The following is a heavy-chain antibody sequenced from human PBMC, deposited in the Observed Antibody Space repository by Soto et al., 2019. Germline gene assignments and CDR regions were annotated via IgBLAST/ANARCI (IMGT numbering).Heavy chain of an antibody. CDR1: GFTFSSYA. D-gene: IGHD3-22*01. J-gene: IGHJ4*02. Sequence: GGSLRLCCAASGFTFSSYAMSWVRQAPGKGLEWVSAISGTGDSTYYADSVKGRFTISRDNSKNTLYLQINSLRAEDTAVYYCAKDRDSSGYYYRNYWGQGTLVTVSS. V-gene: IGHV3-23*01. CDR2: ISGTGDST. CDR3: AKDRDSSGYYYRNY.